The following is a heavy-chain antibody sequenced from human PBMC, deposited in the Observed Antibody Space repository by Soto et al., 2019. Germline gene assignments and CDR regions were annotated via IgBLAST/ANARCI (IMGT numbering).Heavy chain of an antibody. Sequence: PSETLSLTCTVSSDSTSNYYCSWFRQPPGKGLEWIGYMHYNGYTSYNPSLRSRVTISVDTSKNQFSLKLSSVTAADTAVYYCARVSITIFWGMDVWGQGTTVT. CDR1: SDSTSNYY. D-gene: IGHD3-9*01. CDR3: ARVSITIFWGMDV. J-gene: IGHJ6*02. V-gene: IGHV4-59*08. CDR2: MHYNGYT.